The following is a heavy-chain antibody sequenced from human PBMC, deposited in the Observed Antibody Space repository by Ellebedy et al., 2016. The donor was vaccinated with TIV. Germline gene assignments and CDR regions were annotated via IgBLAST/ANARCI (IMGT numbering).Heavy chain of an antibody. CDR2: INPTSGSS. CDR3: ARGDNYYYDSSGYYYNY. CDR1: GYTFTNYF. Sequence: ASVKVSCKASGYTFTNYFLYWVRQAPGQGLEWMGIINPTSGSSNYAQKFQGRVTMTRDTSTSTVYMVLSSLRAEDTAVYYCARGDNYYYDSSGYYYNYWGQGTLVTVSS. D-gene: IGHD3-22*01. J-gene: IGHJ4*02. V-gene: IGHV1-46*01.